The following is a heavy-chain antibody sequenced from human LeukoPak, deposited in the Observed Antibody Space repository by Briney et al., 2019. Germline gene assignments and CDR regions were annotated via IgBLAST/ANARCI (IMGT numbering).Heavy chain of an antibody. CDR1: GGTFSSYA. D-gene: IGHD5-12*01. CDR2: IIPIIGTA. V-gene: IGHV1-69*13. Sequence: SVKVSCKASGGTFSSYAISWVRQAPGQGLEWMGGIIPIIGTANYAQKFQGRVTITADESTSTAYMELSSLRSEDTAVYYCARRVLRRGYSGYGGLDYWGQGTLVTVSS. J-gene: IGHJ4*02. CDR3: ARRVLRRGYSGYGGLDY.